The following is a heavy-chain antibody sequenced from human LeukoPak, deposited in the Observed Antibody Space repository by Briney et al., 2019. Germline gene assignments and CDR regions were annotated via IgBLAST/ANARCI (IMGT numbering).Heavy chain of an antibody. CDR1: GGSISSSSYY. Sequence: PSETLSLTCTVSGGSISSSSYYWGWIRQPPGKGLEWIVSIYYSGSTYYNPSLKSRVTISVDTSKNQFSLKLSSVTAADTAVYYCARTTQTRSIAVAGTPPSPGDAFDIWGQGTMVTVSS. J-gene: IGHJ3*02. CDR2: IYYSGST. D-gene: IGHD6-19*01. V-gene: IGHV4-39*01. CDR3: ARTTQTRSIAVAGTPPSPGDAFDI.